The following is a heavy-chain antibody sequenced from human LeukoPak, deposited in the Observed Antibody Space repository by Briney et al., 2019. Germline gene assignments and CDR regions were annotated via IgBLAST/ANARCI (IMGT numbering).Heavy chain of an antibody. CDR3: ARAPRGSGYYGGYFDY. Sequence: GGSLRLSCATSGFTLTTYWMNWVRQAPGKGLEWVANIKQDGSEKYYVDSVKGRFTISRDNAKNSLYLQMNSLRAEDTAVYYCARAPRGSGYYGGYFDYWGQGTLVTVSS. J-gene: IGHJ4*02. CDR2: IKQDGSEK. V-gene: IGHV3-7*01. D-gene: IGHD3-3*01. CDR1: GFTLTTYW.